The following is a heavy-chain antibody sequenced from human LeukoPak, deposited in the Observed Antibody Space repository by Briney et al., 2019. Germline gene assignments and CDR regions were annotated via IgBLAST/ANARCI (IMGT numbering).Heavy chain of an antibody. J-gene: IGHJ6*03. Sequence: SETLSLTCAVYGGSFSGYYWSWIRQPPGKGLEWSGEINHSGSTNYNPSLKSRVTISVDTSKNQFSLKLSSVTAADTAVYYCPSITVTTYLDVWGKGTTVTVSS. CDR1: GGSFSGYY. V-gene: IGHV4-34*01. D-gene: IGHD4-17*01. CDR3: PSITVTTYLDV. CDR2: INHSGST.